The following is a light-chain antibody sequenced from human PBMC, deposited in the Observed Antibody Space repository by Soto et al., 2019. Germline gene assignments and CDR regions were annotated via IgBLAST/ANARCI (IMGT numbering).Light chain of an antibody. J-gene: IGLJ1*01. V-gene: IGLV1-40*01. CDR1: SSNIGAGYD. CDR3: QSYDSSLSCYV. Sequence: QSVLTQSPSVSGAPGQRVTISCTGSSSNIGAGYDVHWYQQLPGTAPKLLIYGNSNRPSGVPDRFSGSKSGTSASLAITGLQAEDEADYYCQSYDSSLSCYVFGTGTKLTV. CDR2: GNS.